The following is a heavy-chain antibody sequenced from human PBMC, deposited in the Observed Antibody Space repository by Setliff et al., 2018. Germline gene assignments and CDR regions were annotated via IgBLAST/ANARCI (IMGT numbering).Heavy chain of an antibody. D-gene: IGHD1-26*01. CDR2: INPNSGGT. Sequence: ASVKVSCKASGYIFTGYYMHWVRQAPGQGLEWMGRINPNSGGTNYAQKFQGRVTMTEDTSTDTAYMELSSLRSEDTAVYYCATSYSGSYYGCWGQGTLVTVSS. CDR1: GYIFTGYY. V-gene: IGHV1-2*06. CDR3: ATSYSGSYYGC. J-gene: IGHJ4*02.